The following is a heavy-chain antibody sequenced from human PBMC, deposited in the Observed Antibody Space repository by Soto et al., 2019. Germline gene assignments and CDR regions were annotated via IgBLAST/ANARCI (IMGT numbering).Heavy chain of an antibody. D-gene: IGHD1-7*01. Sequence: ASGKVSCKASGGTFSSYAISWVRQAPGQGLEWMGGIIPIFGTANYAQKFQGRVTITADESTSTAYMELSSLRSEDTAVYYCARVGTTEGSPGYEYYFDYWGQGTLVPVS. CDR1: GGTFSSYA. V-gene: IGHV1-69*13. CDR3: ARVGTTEGSPGYEYYFDY. CDR2: IIPIFGTA. J-gene: IGHJ4*02.